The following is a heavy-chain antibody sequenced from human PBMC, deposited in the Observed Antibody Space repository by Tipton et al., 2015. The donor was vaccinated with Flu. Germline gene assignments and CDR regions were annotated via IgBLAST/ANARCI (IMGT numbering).Heavy chain of an antibody. CDR2: IFYSGST. D-gene: IGHD6-13*01. V-gene: IGHV4-30-4*01. CDR3: ARGVAVAGSINFDY. Sequence: TLSLTCTVSGGSISSGDYYWSWIRQPPGKGLEWIWYIFYSGSTYFNPSLKSRITISVDTSKNHFSLKLSSVTAADTAVYYCARGVAVAGSINFDYWGQGTLVTVSS. CDR1: GGSISSGDYY. J-gene: IGHJ4*02.